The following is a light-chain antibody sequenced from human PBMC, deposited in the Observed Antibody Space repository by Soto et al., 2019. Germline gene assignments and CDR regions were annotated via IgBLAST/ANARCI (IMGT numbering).Light chain of an antibody. CDR2: ATS. CDR1: QSISSAY. J-gene: IGKJ2*01. Sequence: EIVLTQSPGTLSLSPGERATLSCRASQSISSAYLAWYQQRPGQAPRLLIYATSSRATDIPDRFSGSGSGTDFTLTISRLEAEDFAVYHCQQYNSSPYTFGQGTKVEIK. CDR3: QQYNSSPYT. V-gene: IGKV3-20*01.